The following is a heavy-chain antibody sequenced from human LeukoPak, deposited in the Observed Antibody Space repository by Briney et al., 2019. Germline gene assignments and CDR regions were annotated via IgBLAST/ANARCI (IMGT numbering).Heavy chain of an antibody. D-gene: IGHD5-24*01. Sequence: SETLSLTCTVSGDSISAFYWSWIRQSPGKRPEWIGYISNGGSSGSTNYNPSLKSRVTISVDTSKNQFSLKLSSVTAADTAVYYCARTRDGYNWAFDYWGQGTLVTVSS. V-gene: IGHV4-59*01. CDR3: ARTRDGYNWAFDY. J-gene: IGHJ4*02. CDR1: GDSISAFY. CDR2: ISNGGSSGST.